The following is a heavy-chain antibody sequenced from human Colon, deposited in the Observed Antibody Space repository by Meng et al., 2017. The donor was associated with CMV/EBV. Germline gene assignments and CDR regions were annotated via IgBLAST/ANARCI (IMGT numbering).Heavy chain of an antibody. CDR1: GFTFSSYS. V-gene: IGHV3-23*01. Sequence: GESLKISCAASGFTFSSYSMNWVRQAPGKGLEWVSGISGSGSSTYYADSVKGRYTISRDNSKNTLYLQMNSLGAEDTAVYYCAKDTAYYYGSGSRAYGMDVWGQGTTVTVSS. J-gene: IGHJ6*02. CDR3: AKDTAYYYGSGSRAYGMDV. CDR2: ISGSGSST. D-gene: IGHD3-10*01.